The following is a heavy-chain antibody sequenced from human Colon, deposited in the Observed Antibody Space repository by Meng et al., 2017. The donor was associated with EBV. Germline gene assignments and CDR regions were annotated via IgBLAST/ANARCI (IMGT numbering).Heavy chain of an antibody. V-gene: IGHV4-30-4*08. Sequence: QLYIQVSCPRLSKPSPTRSITCTVSGDSISSTDYYWSWVRQPPGQGLEWTGYIHYSGSRYYNPSLKSRVTISVGTSKNQFSLKLSSVTAADTAVYYCARVTGKIYYDGSGYPEAFDYWGQGTLVTVSS. D-gene: IGHD3-22*01. CDR3: ARVTGKIYYDGSGYPEAFDY. CDR2: IHYSGSR. J-gene: IGHJ4*02. CDR1: GDSISSTDYY.